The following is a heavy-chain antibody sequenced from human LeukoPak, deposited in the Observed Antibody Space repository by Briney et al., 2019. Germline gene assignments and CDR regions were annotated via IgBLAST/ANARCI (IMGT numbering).Heavy chain of an antibody. J-gene: IGHJ4*02. CDR2: IIPIFGTA. V-gene: IGHV1-69*13. CDR3: ARGYCSRTSCWYSDY. D-gene: IGHD2-2*01. CDR1: GGTFSNYA. Sequence: SVKVSCKASGGTFSNYAINWVRQAPGPGLEWMGGIIPIFGTANYAQKFQGRVTIIADESTSTVYMELNSLKSEDTAVYYCARGYCSRTSCWYSDYWGQGTLVTVSS.